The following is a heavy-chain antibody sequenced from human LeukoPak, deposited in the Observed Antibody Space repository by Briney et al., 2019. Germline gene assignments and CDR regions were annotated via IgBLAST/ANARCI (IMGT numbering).Heavy chain of an antibody. J-gene: IGHJ4*02. CDR3: ARDKFCSDTGSCNIGLFDF. D-gene: IGHD2-15*01. Sequence: PSETLSLTCGVFGGSFSGYYWTWLRQPPGKGLEWIGQINNRGSSHYNPSLRSRVTISVDTSKTQFSLKLTSVTAADTAVYYCARDKFCSDTGSCNIGLFDFWGQGALVSASS. V-gene: IGHV4-34*01. CDR1: GGSFSGYY. CDR2: INNRGSS.